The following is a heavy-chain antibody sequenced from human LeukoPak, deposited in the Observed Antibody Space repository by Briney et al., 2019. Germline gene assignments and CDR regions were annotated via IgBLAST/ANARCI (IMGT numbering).Heavy chain of an antibody. J-gene: IGHJ4*02. V-gene: IGHV1-69*01. CDR1: GGTFISYA. CDR3: AREASGSSRPFDY. CDR2: IIPIFGTA. D-gene: IGHD6-13*01. Sequence: SSVKVSCKASGGTFISYAISWVRQAPGQGLDWMGGIIPIFGTANYAQKFQGRVTITADESTSTAYMELSSLRSEDTAVYYCAREASGSSRPFDYWGQGTLVTVSS.